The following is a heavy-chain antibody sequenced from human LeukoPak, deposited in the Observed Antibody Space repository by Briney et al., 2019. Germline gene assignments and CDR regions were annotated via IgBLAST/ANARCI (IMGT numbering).Heavy chain of an antibody. CDR3: ARVGVRVLMVYATRYYYYYMDV. J-gene: IGHJ6*03. CDR1: GYTFTSYD. Sequence: ASVKVSCKASGYTFTSYDINWVRQAPGQGLEWMGWISAYNGNTNYAQKLQGRVTMTTDTSTSTAYMELRSLRSDDTAVYYCARVGVRVLMVYATRYYYYYMDVWGKGTTVTVSS. D-gene: IGHD2-8*01. V-gene: IGHV1-18*01. CDR2: ISAYNGNT.